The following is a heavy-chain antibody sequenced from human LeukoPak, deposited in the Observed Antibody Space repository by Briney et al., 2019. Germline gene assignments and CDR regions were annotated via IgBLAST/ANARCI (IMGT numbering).Heavy chain of an antibody. Sequence: SQTLSLTCTVSGVSISSGSYYWSWIRQPAGKGLEWIGRIYTSGSTNYNPSLKSRVTISVDTSKNPFSLKLSSVTAADTAVYYYARDGYSGSDALWGQGTLVTVSS. D-gene: IGHD5-12*01. V-gene: IGHV4-61*02. CDR1: GVSISSGSYY. CDR2: IYTSGST. J-gene: IGHJ4*02. CDR3: ARDGYSGSDAL.